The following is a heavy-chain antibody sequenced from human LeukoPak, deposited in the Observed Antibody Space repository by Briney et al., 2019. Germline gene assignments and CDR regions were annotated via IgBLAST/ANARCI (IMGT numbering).Heavy chain of an antibody. Sequence: GGSLRLSCAASGFTFSSYSMNWVRQAPGKGLEWVSSISSSSSYIYYADSVKGRFTISRDNAKNSLYLQMNSLRAEDTAVYYCATLASGRAYFQHWGQGTLVTVSS. CDR3: ATLASGRAYFQH. CDR1: GFTFSSYS. V-gene: IGHV3-21*04. D-gene: IGHD3-3*01. CDR2: ISSSSSYI. J-gene: IGHJ1*01.